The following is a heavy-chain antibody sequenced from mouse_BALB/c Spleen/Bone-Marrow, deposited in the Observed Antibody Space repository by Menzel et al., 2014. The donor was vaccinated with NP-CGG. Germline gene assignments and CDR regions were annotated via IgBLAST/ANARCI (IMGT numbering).Heavy chain of an antibody. CDR3: ARGIYYDSTWFAY. V-gene: IGHV1S137*01. J-gene: IGHJ3*01. Sequence: QVQLKESGPELVRPGVSVKISCKVSGYTFTDYAMHWVKQSHAKSLEWLGVIRTYSGNTNYNHKFKGKATMTVDKSSSTAYMELARLTSEDSAIYYCARGIYYDSTWFAYWGQGTLVTVSA. CDR2: IRTYSGNT. D-gene: IGHD2-4*01. CDR1: GYTFTDYA.